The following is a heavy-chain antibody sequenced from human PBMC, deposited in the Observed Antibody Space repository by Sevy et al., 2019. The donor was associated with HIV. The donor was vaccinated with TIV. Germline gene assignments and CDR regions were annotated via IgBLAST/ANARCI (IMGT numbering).Heavy chain of an antibody. V-gene: IGHV3-23*01. D-gene: IGHD3-3*01. Sequence: GGSLRLSCAASGFTFSSYAMSWVRQAPGKGLEWVSAISGSGGAKYYADSVKGRFTISRDNSKNTLYLQMNSLRAEDTAVYYCAKSKMRRDFWSGYYLYFDYWGQGTLVTVSS. CDR2: ISGSGGAK. CDR1: GFTFSSYA. CDR3: AKSKMRRDFWSGYYLYFDY. J-gene: IGHJ4*02.